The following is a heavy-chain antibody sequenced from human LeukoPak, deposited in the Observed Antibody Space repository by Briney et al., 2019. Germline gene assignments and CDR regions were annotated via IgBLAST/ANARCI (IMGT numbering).Heavy chain of an antibody. J-gene: IGHJ4*02. V-gene: IGHV1-69*05. D-gene: IGHD5-24*01. CDR3: ASTTEMATPTPFDY. Sequence: PVASVKVSCKASGGTFSSYAISWVRQAPGQGLEWMGGIIPIFGTANYAQKFQGRVTITTDESTSTAYMELSSVRSEDTAVYYCASTTEMATPTPFDYWGQGTLVTVSS. CDR1: GGTFSSYA. CDR2: IIPIFGTA.